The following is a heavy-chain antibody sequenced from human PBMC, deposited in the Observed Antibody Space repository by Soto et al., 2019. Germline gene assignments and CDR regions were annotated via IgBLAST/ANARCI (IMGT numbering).Heavy chain of an antibody. CDR1: GYTFTSYV. J-gene: IGHJ6*02. CDR2: VNAANGDT. CDR3: ARELGTVVRGISVYYYAMDV. D-gene: IGHD3-10*01. V-gene: IGHV1-3*01. Sequence: QVHLVQSGAEVKKPGASVKVSCKASGYTFTSYVIHWVRQAPGQGLEWMGCVNAANGDTKYSQKFQGRVTLSRDTSASTAYMELSSLRSEDTAFYYCARELGTVVRGISVYYYAMDVWGQGTTVTVSS.